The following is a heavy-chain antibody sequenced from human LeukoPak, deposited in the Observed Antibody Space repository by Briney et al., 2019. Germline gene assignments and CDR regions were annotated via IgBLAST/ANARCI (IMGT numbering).Heavy chain of an antibody. CDR2: IKQDGSEK. Sequence: GGSLRLSCAASGFTFSDYYMSWVRQAPGKGLEWVANIKQDGSEKYYVDSVKGRFTISRDNAKNSLYLQMNSLRAEDTAVYYCASAGYDFWSGYFDPPYYFDYWGQGTLVTVSS. J-gene: IGHJ4*02. CDR1: GFTFSDYY. D-gene: IGHD3-3*01. V-gene: IGHV3-7*01. CDR3: ASAGYDFWSGYFDPPYYFDY.